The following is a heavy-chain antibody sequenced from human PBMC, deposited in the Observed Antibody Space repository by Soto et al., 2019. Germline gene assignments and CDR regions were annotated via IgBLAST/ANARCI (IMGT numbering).Heavy chain of an antibody. D-gene: IGHD2-2*02. CDR1: GGTFSSYA. J-gene: IGHJ4*02. CDR3: ARGGDCSSTSCYTSPFDY. V-gene: IGHV1-69*01. Sequence: QVQLVQSGAEVKKPGSSVQVSCKASGGTFSSYAISWVRQAPGQGLEWMGGIIPIFGTANYAQKFQGRVTITADESTSTAYMELSSLRSEDTAVYYCARGGDCSSTSCYTSPFDYWGQGTLVTVSS. CDR2: IIPIFGTA.